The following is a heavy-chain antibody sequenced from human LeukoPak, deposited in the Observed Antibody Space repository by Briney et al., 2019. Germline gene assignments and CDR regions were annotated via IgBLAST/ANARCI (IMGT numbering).Heavy chain of an antibody. CDR2: MNPNSGNT. Sequence: ASVKVSCKASGYTFTSYDINWVRQATRQGLEWMGWMNPNSGNTGYAQKFQGRVTMTRNTSISTAYMELSSLRSEDTAVYYCARGDSSSWPYYYYYYYMDVWGKGTTVTISS. CDR1: GYTFTSYD. CDR3: ARGDSSSWPYYYYYYYMDV. J-gene: IGHJ6*03. D-gene: IGHD6-13*01. V-gene: IGHV1-8*01.